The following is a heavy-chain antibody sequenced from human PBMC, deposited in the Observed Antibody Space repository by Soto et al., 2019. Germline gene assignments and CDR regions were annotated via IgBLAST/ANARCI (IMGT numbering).Heavy chain of an antibody. CDR2: ISGSGSTT. D-gene: IGHD3-22*01. CDR1: GFSFNNHA. J-gene: IGHJ3*01. Sequence: VQLLESGGGLVQPGGSLRLSCAASGFSFNNHAMTWVRQAPGKGLEWVSGISGSGSTTHYADSVKGRFTISRDNSKDTLYLQMNSRRPEDTAVYYCAKDRLMLTMVVVGAFDFWGLGTMVTVSS. V-gene: IGHV3-23*01. CDR3: AKDRLMLTMVVVGAFDF.